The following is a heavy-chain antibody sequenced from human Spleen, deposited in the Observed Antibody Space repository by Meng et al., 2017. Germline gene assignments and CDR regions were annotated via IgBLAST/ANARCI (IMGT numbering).Heavy chain of an antibody. CDR3: ARGIWASPDYYDY. CDR1: GYTFTGYY. V-gene: IGHV1-2*02. J-gene: IGHJ4*02. Sequence: ASVKVSCKASGYTFTGYYMHWVRQAPGQGPEWMGWIIPSSGGTNYAQRFQGRVTMTRDTSITTAYMDLSSLTSDDTAVYYCARGIWASPDYYDYWGQGTLVTVSS. CDR2: IIPSSGGT. D-gene: IGHD7-27*01.